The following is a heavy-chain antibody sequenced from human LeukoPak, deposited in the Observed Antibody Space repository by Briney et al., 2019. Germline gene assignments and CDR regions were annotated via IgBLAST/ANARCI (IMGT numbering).Heavy chain of an antibody. J-gene: IGHJ4*02. Sequence: GGSLRLSCAASGFTFNNFGMRWVRQAPGKGLEWVSFIEYEGVHKYYADSVKGRFTISKDNSKATLCLQMNSLRPEDTAVYYCAKDLHGGYSSDYWGQGTLVTVFS. CDR1: GFTFNNFG. CDR2: IEYEGVHK. CDR3: AKDLHGGYSSDY. D-gene: IGHD4-23*01. V-gene: IGHV3-30*02.